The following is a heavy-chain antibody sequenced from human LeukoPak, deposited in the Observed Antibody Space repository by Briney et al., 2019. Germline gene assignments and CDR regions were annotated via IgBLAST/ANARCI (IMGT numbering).Heavy chain of an antibody. Sequence: PSETLSLTCAVYGGSFSGYYWSWIRQPPGKGLEWIGEINHSGSTNYNPSLKSRVTISVDTSKNQFSLKLSSVTAADTAVYYCARRSQYLPLQLWGQGTLVTVSS. J-gene: IGHJ1*01. CDR1: GGSFSGYY. CDR2: INHSGST. D-gene: IGHD2-2*02. CDR3: ARRSQYLPLQL. V-gene: IGHV4-34*01.